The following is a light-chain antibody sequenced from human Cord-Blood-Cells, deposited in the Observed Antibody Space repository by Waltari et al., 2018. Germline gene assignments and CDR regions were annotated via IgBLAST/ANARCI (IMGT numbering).Light chain of an antibody. J-gene: IGKJ5*01. CDR3: QQYYSTPIT. V-gene: IGKV4-1*01. CDR2: WAS. Sequence: DIVMTQSPDSLAVSLGERATINCKYSQSVLYSSNNKTYLAWYQQKPGQPPKLLIYWASTRESGVPDRFSGSGSGTDFTLTISSLQAEDVAVYYCQQYYSTPITFGQGTRLEIK. CDR1: QSVLYSSNNKTY.